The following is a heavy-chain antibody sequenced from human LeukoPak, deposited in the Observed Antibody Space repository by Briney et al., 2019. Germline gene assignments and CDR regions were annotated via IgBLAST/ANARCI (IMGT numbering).Heavy chain of an antibody. Sequence: GGSLRLSCAASGFTFSDYNMNWVRQAPGKGLEWVSSISSSSSYIYYADSVKGRFTISRDNAKNSLYLQMNSLRAEDTAVYYCARVRDGLGEYWGQGTLVTVSS. CDR2: ISSSSSYI. J-gene: IGHJ4*02. CDR3: ARVRDGLGEY. V-gene: IGHV3-21*06. D-gene: IGHD3-16*01. CDR1: GFTFSDYN.